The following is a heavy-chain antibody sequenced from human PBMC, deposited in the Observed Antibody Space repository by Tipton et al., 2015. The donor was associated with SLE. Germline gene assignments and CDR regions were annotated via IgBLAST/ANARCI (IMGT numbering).Heavy chain of an antibody. J-gene: IGHJ3*02. CDR2: IYYSGST. CDR1: GGSISSHY. Sequence: TLSLTCTVSGGSISSHYWSWIRQPPGKGLEWIGYIYYSGSTYYNPSLKSRVTISVDTSKNQFSLRLTSVTAADTAMYYCVSDGDDSSGAFDIWGPGTVVAVSS. D-gene: IGHD3-22*01. V-gene: IGHV4-59*11. CDR3: VSDGDDSSGAFDI.